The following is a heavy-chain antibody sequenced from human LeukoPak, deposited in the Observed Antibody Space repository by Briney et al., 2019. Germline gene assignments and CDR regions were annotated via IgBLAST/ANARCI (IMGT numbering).Heavy chain of an antibody. CDR3: AGGVVTAEDAFDI. CDR1: GGSISSYY. CDR2: IYYSGST. V-gene: IGHV4-59*01. Sequence: SETLSLTCTVSGGSISSYYWSWIRQPPEKGLEWIGYIYYSGSTNYNPSLKSRVTISVDTSKNQFSLKLSSVTAADTAVYDCAGGVVTAEDAFDIWGQGTMVTVSS. D-gene: IGHD2-21*02. J-gene: IGHJ3*02.